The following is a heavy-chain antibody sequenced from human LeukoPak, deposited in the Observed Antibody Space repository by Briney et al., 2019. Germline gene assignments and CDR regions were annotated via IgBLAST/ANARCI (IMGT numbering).Heavy chain of an antibody. CDR1: GFTFRSYW. CDR3: ARVGYSGWNLEY. V-gene: IGHV3-7*01. Sequence: GGSLRLSCAASGFTFRSYWMSWVRQAPGKGLEWVANINQGGSVKYYVDSVKGRFTISRDDAKNSLYVQMNSLRDEGTALYYCARVGYSGWNLEYWGQGTLVTVSS. CDR2: INQGGSVK. D-gene: IGHD5-12*01. J-gene: IGHJ4*02.